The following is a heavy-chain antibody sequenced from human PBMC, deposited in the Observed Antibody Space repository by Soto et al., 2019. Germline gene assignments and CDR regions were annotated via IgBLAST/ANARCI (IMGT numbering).Heavy chain of an antibody. CDR3: AREGIWFGELLAPTLPWYFDL. CDR2: IIPIFGTA. J-gene: IGHJ2*01. V-gene: IGHV1-69*13. D-gene: IGHD3-10*01. CDR1: GGTFSSYA. Sequence: SVKVSCKASGGTFSSYAISWVRQAPGQGLEWMGGIIPIFGTANYAQKFQGRVTITADESTSTAYKELSSLRSEDTAVYYCAREGIWFGELLAPTLPWYFDLWGRRTLVTVSS.